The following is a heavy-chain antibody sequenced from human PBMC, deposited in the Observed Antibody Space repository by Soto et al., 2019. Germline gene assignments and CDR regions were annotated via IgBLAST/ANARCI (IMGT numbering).Heavy chain of an antibody. D-gene: IGHD6-6*01. CDR2: IIPIFGTA. CDR1: GGTFSSYA. V-gene: IGHV1-69*12. J-gene: IGHJ6*02. CDR3: ASKKSSSPYHYGMDV. Sequence: QVQLVQSGAEVKKPGSSVKVSCKASGGTFSSYAISWVRQAPGQGLEWMGGIIPIFGTANYAQKFQGRVTIXXDXSXXTAYMELGSLRSEDTAVYYCASKKSSSPYHYGMDVWGQGPTVTVSS.